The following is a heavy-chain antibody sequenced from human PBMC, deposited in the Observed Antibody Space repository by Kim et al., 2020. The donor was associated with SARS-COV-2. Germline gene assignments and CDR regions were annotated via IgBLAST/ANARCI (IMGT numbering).Heavy chain of an antibody. CDR2: T. J-gene: IGHJ4*02. D-gene: IGHD5-12*01. Sequence: TNCNPSLKSRVTISVDTSKNQFSLKLSSVTAADTAVYYCARAPRDGYNDYWGQGTLVTVSS. CDR3: ARAPRDGYNDY. V-gene: IGHV4-59*01.